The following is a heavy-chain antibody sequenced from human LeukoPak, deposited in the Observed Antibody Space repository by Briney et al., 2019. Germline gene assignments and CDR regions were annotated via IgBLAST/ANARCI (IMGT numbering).Heavy chain of an antibody. J-gene: IGHJ4*02. D-gene: IGHD4-17*01. CDR3: TTDGDYGDHFDY. CDR2: IKSKTDGGTT. CDR1: GFTFSSYW. V-gene: IGHV3-15*01. Sequence: GGSLRLSCAASGFTFSSYWMSWVRQAPGKGLEWVGRIKSKTDGGTTDYAAPVKGRFTISRDDSKNTLYLQMNSLKTEDTAVYYCTTDGDYGDHFDYWGQGTLVTVSS.